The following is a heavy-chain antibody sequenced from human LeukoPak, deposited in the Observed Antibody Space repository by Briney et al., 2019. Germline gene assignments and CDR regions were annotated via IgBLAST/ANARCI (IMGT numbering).Heavy chain of an antibody. J-gene: IGHJ4*02. V-gene: IGHV3-21*01. CDR2: ISGSSYYI. CDR3: VCVRLGRLGDEF. Sequence: GGSLRLSCAASGFTFSSYSMNWVRQAPGKGLEWVSSISGSSYYIYYADSVKGRFTISRDNAKNSLYLQMNSLRAEDTAVYYCVCVRLGRLGDEFWGQGTLVTVSS. D-gene: IGHD4-17*01. CDR1: GFTFSSYS.